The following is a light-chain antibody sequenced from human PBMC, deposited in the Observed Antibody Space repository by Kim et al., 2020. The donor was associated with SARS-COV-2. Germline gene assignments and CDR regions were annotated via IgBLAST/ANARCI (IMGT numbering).Light chain of an antibody. Sequence: VSPGQTASIPCSGDKLGDKYACWYQQKPGQSPVLVIYQDSKRPSGIPERFSGSNSGNTATLTISGTQAMDEADYYCQACDSSTVVFGGGTQLTVL. J-gene: IGLJ2*01. CDR1: KLGDKY. CDR2: QDS. CDR3: QACDSSTVV. V-gene: IGLV3-1*01.